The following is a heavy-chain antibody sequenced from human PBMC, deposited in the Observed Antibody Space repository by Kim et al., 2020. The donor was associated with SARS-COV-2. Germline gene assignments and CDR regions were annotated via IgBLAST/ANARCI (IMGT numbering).Heavy chain of an antibody. J-gene: IGHJ5*02. CDR2: IYYSGST. CDR3: ARLNDYSNYVVWFDP. CDR1: GGSISSSSYY. D-gene: IGHD4-4*01. V-gene: IGHV4-39*01. Sequence: SETLSLTCTVSGGSISSSSYYWGWIRQPPGKGLEWIGSIYYSGSTYYNPSLKSRVTISVDTSKNQFSLKLSSVTAADTAVYYCARLNDYSNYVVWFDPWGQETLVTVSS.